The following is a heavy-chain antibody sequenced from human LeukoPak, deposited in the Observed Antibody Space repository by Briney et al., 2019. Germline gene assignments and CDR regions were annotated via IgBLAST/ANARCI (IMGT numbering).Heavy chain of an antibody. CDR2: IYTSGST. Sequence: GGSLRLSCVASEFTVSSNYMNWVRQAPGKGLEWVSFIYTSGSTYYADSVRGRFTISRDNSKNTLYLEINSLRAEDTAVYYCARVGTTVSTNYYGMDVWGQGTTVTVSS. J-gene: IGHJ6*02. D-gene: IGHD4-11*01. CDR3: ARVGTTVSTNYYGMDV. V-gene: IGHV3-66*02. CDR1: EFTVSSNY.